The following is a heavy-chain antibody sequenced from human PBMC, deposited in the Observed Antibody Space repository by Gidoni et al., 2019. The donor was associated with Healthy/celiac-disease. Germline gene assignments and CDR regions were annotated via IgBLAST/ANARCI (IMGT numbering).Heavy chain of an antibody. CDR2: ISGSGGST. Sequence: EVQLVESGGGLVQPGGSLRLSCAASGFTFSSYAMSWVRQAPGKGLEWVSAISGSGGSTYYADSVKGRFTISRDNSKNTLYLQMNSLRAEDTAVYYCAKENLGYCSGGSCDDAFDIWGQGTMVTVSS. J-gene: IGHJ3*02. CDR3: AKENLGYCSGGSCDDAFDI. V-gene: IGHV3-23*04. D-gene: IGHD2-15*01. CDR1: GFTFSSYA.